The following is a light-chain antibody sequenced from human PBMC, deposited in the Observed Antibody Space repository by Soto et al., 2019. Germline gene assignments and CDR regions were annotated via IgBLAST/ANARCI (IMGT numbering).Light chain of an antibody. J-gene: IGLJ3*02. V-gene: IGLV1-44*01. CDR1: SSNIGTNT. CDR2: SNN. CDR3: ATWDDSLNGQV. Sequence: QTVVTQPPSASGPPGQSVTISCAGSSSNIGTNTVNWYQHVPGTAPKLLMYSNNQRPSGVPDRFSGSKSGTSASLDISGLQSEDEADFYCATWDDSLNGQVFGGGTKLTVL.